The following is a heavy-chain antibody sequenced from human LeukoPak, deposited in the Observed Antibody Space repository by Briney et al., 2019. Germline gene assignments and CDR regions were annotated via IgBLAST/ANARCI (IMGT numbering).Heavy chain of an antibody. Sequence: GGSLRLSCAASGFTFSSYGMHWVCQAPGKGLEWVAVIWYDGSNKYYADSVKGRFTISRDNSKNTLYLQMNSLRAEDTAVYYCTRAGGIAAAGTGAELFDYWGQGTLVTVSS. J-gene: IGHJ4*02. CDR2: IWYDGSNK. V-gene: IGHV3-33*01. CDR1: GFTFSSYG. D-gene: IGHD6-13*01. CDR3: TRAGGIAAAGTGAELFDY.